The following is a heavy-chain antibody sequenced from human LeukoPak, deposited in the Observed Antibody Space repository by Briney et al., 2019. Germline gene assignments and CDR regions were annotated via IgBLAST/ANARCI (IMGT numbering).Heavy chain of an antibody. Sequence: PGGSLRLSCAASEFIFSRYAMHWVRQAPGKGLEWVAILSYDDTNEYYADSVAGRFTISRDNSKKTLYLQMNSLRPDDTAVYYCARDRRDGNNLAFHFDYWGQGTLVTVSS. CDR2: LSYDDTNE. V-gene: IGHV3-30*04. CDR1: EFIFSRYA. D-gene: IGHD5-24*01. CDR3: ARDRRDGNNLAFHFDY. J-gene: IGHJ4*02.